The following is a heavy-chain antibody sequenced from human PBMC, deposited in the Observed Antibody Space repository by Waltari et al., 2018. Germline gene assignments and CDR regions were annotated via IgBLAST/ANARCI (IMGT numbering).Heavy chain of an antibody. V-gene: IGHV3-48*03. J-gene: IGHJ6*02. CDR1: GVGHCE. CDR3: TTGGANVVVPAAVTDNFGLDV. CDR2: ISKNGYNI. D-gene: IGHD6-13*01. Sequence: EAQVVESGGGLAQPGGSLRLSCVVSGVGHCEMHWVRQAPGKGLEWLAYISKNGYNIIYSDSVKGRFTISRDDADNSLYLQMRSLRAEDTAIYYCTTGGANVVVPAAVTDNFGLDVWGHGTTVTVS.